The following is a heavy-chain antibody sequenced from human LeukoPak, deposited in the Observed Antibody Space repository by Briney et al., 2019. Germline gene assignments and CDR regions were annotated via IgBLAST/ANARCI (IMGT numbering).Heavy chain of an antibody. Sequence: GASVKVSCTASGYTFTGYYMHWVRQAPGQGLEWMGWINPNSGGTNYAQKFQGWVTMTRDTSISTAYMELSRLRSDDTAVYYCARSMVRGSADFDYWGQGTLVTVSS. V-gene: IGHV1-2*04. J-gene: IGHJ4*02. CDR2: INPNSGGT. CDR1: GYTFTGYY. D-gene: IGHD3-10*01. CDR3: ARSMVRGSADFDY.